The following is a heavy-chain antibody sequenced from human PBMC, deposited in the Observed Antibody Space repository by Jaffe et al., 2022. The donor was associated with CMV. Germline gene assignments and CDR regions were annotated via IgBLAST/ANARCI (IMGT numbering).Heavy chain of an antibody. V-gene: IGHV3-49*04. CDR1: GFTFGDYA. J-gene: IGHJ4*02. Sequence: EVQLVESGGGLVQPGRSLRLSCTASGFTFGDYAMSWVRQAPGKGLEWVGFIRSKAYGGTTEYAASVKGRFTISRDDSKSIAYLQMNSLKTEDTAVYYCTRGVQLWASEKFDYWGQGTLVTVSS. CDR3: TRGVQLWASEKFDY. D-gene: IGHD5-18*01. CDR2: IRSKAYGGTT.